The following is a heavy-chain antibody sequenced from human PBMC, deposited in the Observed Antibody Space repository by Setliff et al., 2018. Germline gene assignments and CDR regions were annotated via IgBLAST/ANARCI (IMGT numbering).Heavy chain of an antibody. V-gene: IGHV3-23*01. Sequence: GGSLSLTCAVYGDSFSDYYWSWVRQAPGKGLEWVSGISGTGATTNYADSVKGRFTISRDNSKNTLYLQMNSLTTEDTAVYYCAKSSVASTFYYFYYMDVWGKGTTVTVSS. J-gene: IGHJ6*03. CDR1: GDSFSDYY. D-gene: IGHD6-19*01. CDR3: AKSSVASTFYYFYYMDV. CDR2: ISGTGATT.